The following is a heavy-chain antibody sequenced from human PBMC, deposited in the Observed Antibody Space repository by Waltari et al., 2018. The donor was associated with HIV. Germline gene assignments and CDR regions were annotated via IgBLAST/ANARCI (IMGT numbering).Heavy chain of an antibody. CDR2: INTKTGNP. CDR3: ARGPGRSVDY. Sequence: QVQLVQSGSELKKPGASVQVSCRASESTFPTYAIIWVRQAPGQGLEWMGWINTKTGNPTYAQDFTGRFVFSLDTSVRTAYLQINSLKAEDTAVYYCARGPGRSVDYWGQGTLVTVSS. D-gene: IGHD3-10*01. CDR1: ESTFPTYA. V-gene: IGHV7-4-1*02. J-gene: IGHJ4*02.